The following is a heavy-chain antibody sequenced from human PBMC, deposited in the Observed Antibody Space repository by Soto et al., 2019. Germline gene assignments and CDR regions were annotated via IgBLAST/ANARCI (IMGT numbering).Heavy chain of an antibody. Sequence: QITLKESGPTLVKPTQTLTLTCTFSGFSLSTSGVGVGWIRQPPGKALEWLALIYWDDDKRYSPSLSSRLTITKDTSKTQVVLKVTDMDPVDTATYYCAHSRWPPGWFDPWGQGTLVTVSS. V-gene: IGHV2-5*02. CDR3: AHSRWPPGWFDP. J-gene: IGHJ5*02. D-gene: IGHD2-15*01. CDR2: IYWDDDK. CDR1: GFSLSTSGVG.